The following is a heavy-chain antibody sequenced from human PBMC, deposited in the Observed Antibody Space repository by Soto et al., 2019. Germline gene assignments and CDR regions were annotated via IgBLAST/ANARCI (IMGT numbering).Heavy chain of an antibody. J-gene: IGHJ4*02. D-gene: IGHD2-15*01. CDR3: ARRDSGGFYRFFDS. Sequence: ASVKVSCKASGGSLSTNPISWVRQAPGQGLEWMGGTGSGTGPGNHAQKFQGRLTVTADKSTSTVYMKLTNLSSEDTAVYYCARRDSGGFYRFFDSWGQGTLVTVSS. CDR2: TGSGTGPG. V-gene: IGHV1-69*06. CDR1: GGSLSTNP.